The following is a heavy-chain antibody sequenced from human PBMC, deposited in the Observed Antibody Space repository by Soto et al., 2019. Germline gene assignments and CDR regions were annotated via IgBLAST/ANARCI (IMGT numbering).Heavy chain of an antibody. J-gene: IGHJ6*02. CDR3: ARNSIADTAMVTSPYYYYGMDV. D-gene: IGHD5-18*01. CDR1: GYTFTGYY. V-gene: IGHV1-2*02. Sequence: QVQLVQSGAEVKKPGASVKVSCKASGYTFTGYYMHWVRQAPGQGLEWMGWINPNSGGTNYAQKFKGRVTMTRDTSISTAYMELSRLRSDDTAVYYCARNSIADTAMVTSPYYYYGMDVWGQGTTVTVAS. CDR2: INPNSGGT.